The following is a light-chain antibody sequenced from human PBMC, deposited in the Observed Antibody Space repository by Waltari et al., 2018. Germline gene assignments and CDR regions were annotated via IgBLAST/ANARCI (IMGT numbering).Light chain of an antibody. Sequence: QSALTQPATVSGSPGQEITISFTGTSSDVGGNKYVSWYQQHPGKAPTILIFDVSTRPSGTSNRFSGSKSGTTASLTISGLQAVDEADYYCNSYTSSRTWVFGGGTKLAVL. CDR3: NSYTSSRTWV. V-gene: IGLV2-14*03. CDR1: SSDVGGNKY. J-gene: IGLJ3*02. CDR2: DVS.